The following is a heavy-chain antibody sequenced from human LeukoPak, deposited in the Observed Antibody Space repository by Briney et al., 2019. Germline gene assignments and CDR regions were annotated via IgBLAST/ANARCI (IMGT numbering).Heavy chain of an antibody. CDR1: GYTFTGYY. CDR3: ARVITYYDFWSGPFDI. J-gene: IGHJ3*02. D-gene: IGHD3-3*01. Sequence: PGASVKVSCKASGYTFTGYYMHWVRQAPGQGLEWMGIINPSGGSTSYAQKFQGRVTMTRDMSTSTAYMELSSLRSEDMAVYYCARVITYYDFWSGPFDIWGQGTMVTVSS. CDR2: INPSGGST. V-gene: IGHV1-46*01.